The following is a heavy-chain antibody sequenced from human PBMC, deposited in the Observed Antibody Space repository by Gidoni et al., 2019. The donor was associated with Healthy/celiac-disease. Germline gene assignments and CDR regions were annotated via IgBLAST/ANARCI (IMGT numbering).Heavy chain of an antibody. CDR3: AIPFYYDFWSGYYTGLGY. CDR2: INHSGST. J-gene: IGHJ4*02. Sequence: QVQLQQWGAGLLKPSETLSLTCSVYGGSFSGYSWGWIRPPPGKGLEWIWDINHSGSTNYNPSLKSRVTISVDTSKNQVSLKLSSVTAADTAVYYCAIPFYYDFWSGYYTGLGYWGQGTLVTVSS. V-gene: IGHV4-34*01. D-gene: IGHD3-3*01. CDR1: GGSFSGYS.